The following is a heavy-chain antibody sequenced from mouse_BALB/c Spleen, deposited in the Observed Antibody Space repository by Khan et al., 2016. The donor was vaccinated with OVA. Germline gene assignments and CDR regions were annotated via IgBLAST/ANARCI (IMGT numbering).Heavy chain of an antibody. J-gene: IGHJ4*01. CDR1: GYTFTKYG. CDR3: ARPPYFSYVMVY. CDR2: INTYTGEP. D-gene: IGHD2-10*01. V-gene: IGHV9-3-1*01. Sequence: QIQLVQSGPELKKPGDTVKISCKASGYTFTKYGMNWVKQAPGKGLKWMGWINTYTGEPTYADDFKGRFAFSLETSASTAYLRINNLKNEDTATYFCARPPYFSYVMVYWGQGTSVTVSS.